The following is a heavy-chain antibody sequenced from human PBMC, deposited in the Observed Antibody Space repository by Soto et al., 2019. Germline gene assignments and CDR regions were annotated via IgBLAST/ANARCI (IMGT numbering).Heavy chain of an antibody. CDR3: ARHLTGTDY. CDR1: GGSISSSSYY. D-gene: IGHD1-20*01. CDR2: IYYSGST. J-gene: IGHJ4*02. V-gene: IGHV4-39*01. Sequence: SATLSLTCTVSGGSISSSSYYWGWIRQPPGKGLEWIGSIYYSGSTYYNPSLKSRVTISVDTSKNQFSLKLSSVTAADTAVYYCARHLTGTDYWGQGTLVTVSS.